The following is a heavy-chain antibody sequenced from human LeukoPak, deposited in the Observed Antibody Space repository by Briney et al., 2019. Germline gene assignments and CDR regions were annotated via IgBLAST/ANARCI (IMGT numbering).Heavy chain of an antibody. D-gene: IGHD3-16*02. CDR3: ARVSDYDYVWGSYRPYYFDY. CDR1: GGTFSSYA. Sequence: SVKVSCKASGGTFSSYAISWVRQAPGQGLEWMGGIIPIFGTANYAQKFQGRVTITADESTSTAYMELSSLRSEDTAVYHCARVSDYDYVWGSYRPYYFDYWGQGTLVTVSS. V-gene: IGHV1-69*13. J-gene: IGHJ4*02. CDR2: IIPIFGTA.